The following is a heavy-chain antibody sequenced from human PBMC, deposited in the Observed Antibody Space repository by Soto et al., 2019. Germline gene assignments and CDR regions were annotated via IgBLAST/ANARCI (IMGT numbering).Heavy chain of an antibody. V-gene: IGHV5-51*01. D-gene: IGHD3-16*01. CDR2: VYPGDSDT. CDR3: AGRGGTDWFDP. Sequence: GESLKISSNGSGYSFTSYWIAWRRQMPGKGLGYMGIVYPGDSDTRYSPSFQGQVTISTDKSISTAYLQWSSLKTSDTAMYFCAGRGGTDWFDPWGQGTLVTVSS. J-gene: IGHJ5*02. CDR1: GYSFTSYW.